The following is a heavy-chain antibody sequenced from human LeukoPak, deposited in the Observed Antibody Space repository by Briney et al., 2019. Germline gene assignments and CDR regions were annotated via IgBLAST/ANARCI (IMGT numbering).Heavy chain of an antibody. CDR1: GFTFSSYA. Sequence: GWSLTLTCAASGFTFSSYAMHWVRQAPGKGLEGVAVISYDGSNKYYADSVKGRFTISRDNSKNTLYLQMNSLRAEDTAVYYCARDGYYYDSSGKNYYMDVWGKGTTVTVSS. CDR2: ISYDGSNK. J-gene: IGHJ6*03. D-gene: IGHD3-22*01. V-gene: IGHV3-30*01. CDR3: ARDGYYYDSSGKNYYMDV.